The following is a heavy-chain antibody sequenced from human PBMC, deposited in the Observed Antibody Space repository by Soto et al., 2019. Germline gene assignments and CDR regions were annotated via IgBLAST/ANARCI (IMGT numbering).Heavy chain of an antibody. Sequence: SETLSLTCTVSGGSISSSSYYWGWIRQPPGKGLEWIGSIYYSGSTYYNPSLKSRVTISVDTSKNQFSLKLSSVTAADTAVYYCARTVGAAYYFDFWGQGALVTVSS. D-gene: IGHD1-26*01. CDR1: GGSISSSSYY. J-gene: IGHJ4*02. CDR3: ARTVGAAYYFDF. CDR2: IYYSGST. V-gene: IGHV4-39*01.